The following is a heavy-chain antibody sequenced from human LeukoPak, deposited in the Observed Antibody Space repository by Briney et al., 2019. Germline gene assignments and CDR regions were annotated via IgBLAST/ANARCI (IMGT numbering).Heavy chain of an antibody. V-gene: IGHV1-18*04. D-gene: IGHD5-24*01. CDR3: ARIAEMHLQYYSDY. CDR2: ISAYNGDT. J-gene: IGHJ4*02. Sequence: ASVKVSCKASGYTFTDYYIHWVRQAPGQGLEWMGWISAYNGDTNYAQNLQGRVTMTTDTSTSTAYMELRSLRSDDTALYYCARIAEMHLQYYSDYWGQGTLVTVSS. CDR1: GYTFTDYY.